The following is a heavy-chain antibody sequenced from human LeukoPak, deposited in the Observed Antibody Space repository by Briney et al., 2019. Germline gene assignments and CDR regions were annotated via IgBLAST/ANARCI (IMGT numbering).Heavy chain of an antibody. CDR3: AKGSEPQTYGDYTPDY. CDR1: GFTFSSYA. J-gene: IGHJ4*02. CDR2: ISGSGGST. Sequence: GGSLRLSCAASGFTFSSYAMSWVRQAPGKGLEWVSAISGSGGSTYYADSVKGRFTISRDNSKNTLYLQMNSLRAEDTAVYYCAKGSEPQTYGDYTPDYWGQGTLVTVSS. V-gene: IGHV3-23*01. D-gene: IGHD4-17*01.